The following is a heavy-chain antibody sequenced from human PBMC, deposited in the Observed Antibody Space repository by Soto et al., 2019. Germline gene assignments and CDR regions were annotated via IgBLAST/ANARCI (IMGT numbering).Heavy chain of an antibody. V-gene: IGHV4-39*01. Sequence: QLQLQESGPGLVKPSETLSLACSVSGASVSGGTYYWGWIRQPPGKGLEWVGDVHYSGITHYNPSIMTRATISVDTSNIPFSLKLSSVTATDTAVYYGARRDNGYTTNRFDPWGQGTLVNVSS. D-gene: IGHD3-16*01. CDR3: ARRDNGYTTNRFDP. J-gene: IGHJ5*02. CDR1: GASVSGGTYY. CDR2: VHYSGIT.